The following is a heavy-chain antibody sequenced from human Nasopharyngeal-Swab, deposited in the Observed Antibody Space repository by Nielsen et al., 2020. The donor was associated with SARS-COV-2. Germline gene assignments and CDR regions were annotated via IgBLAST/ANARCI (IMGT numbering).Heavy chain of an antibody. CDR2: INDSGST. CDR1: GGFFRGFY. J-gene: IGHJ4*02. Sequence: SETLSLTCAVYGGFFRGFYWSWIRQPPGKGLEWIGEINDSGSTNYNPSLTSRVTMSVDTSKSQFSLKLNSVTAADTAVYYCARGLRKVPIFPASQYYFGYWGQGTLVTVSS. CDR3: ARGLRKVPIFPASQYYFGY. V-gene: IGHV4-34*01. D-gene: IGHD3-9*01.